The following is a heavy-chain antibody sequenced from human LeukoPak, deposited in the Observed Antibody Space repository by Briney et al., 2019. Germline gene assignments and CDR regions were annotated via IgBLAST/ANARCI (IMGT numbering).Heavy chain of an antibody. V-gene: IGHV3-30-3*01. Sequence: GGSLRLPCAASGFTFSSYAMHWVRQAPGKGLEWVAVISYDGSNKYYADSVKGRFTISRDNSKNTLYLQMNSLRAEDTAVYYCARDPYSSGWIDYWGQGTLVTVSS. CDR2: ISYDGSNK. J-gene: IGHJ4*02. D-gene: IGHD6-19*01. CDR3: ARDPYSSGWIDY. CDR1: GFTFSSYA.